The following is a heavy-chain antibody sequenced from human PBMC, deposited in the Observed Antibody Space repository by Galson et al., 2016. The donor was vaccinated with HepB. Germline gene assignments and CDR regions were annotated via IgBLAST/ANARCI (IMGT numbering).Heavy chain of an antibody. J-gene: IGHJ4*02. CDR3: ARAEEWELPIPDY. V-gene: IGHV3-64*01. CDR2: TNSNGGTT. CDR1: GFTFSNYA. D-gene: IGHD1-26*01. Sequence: SLRLSCAASGFTFSNYAMHWVRQAPGKGLEHVAGTNSNGGTTYYAKSVKGRFTISRDNSKNTLYLQMGSLRADDMSVYYCARAEEWELPIPDYWGQGTLVTVSS.